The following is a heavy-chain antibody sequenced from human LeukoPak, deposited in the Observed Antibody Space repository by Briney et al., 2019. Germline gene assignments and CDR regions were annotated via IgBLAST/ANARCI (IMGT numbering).Heavy chain of an antibody. V-gene: IGHV4-39*07. CDR2: IYYSGST. J-gene: IGHJ6*03. CDR3: ARVWGSSGYYYYYYMDV. CDR1: GGSISSYY. D-gene: IGHD6-6*01. Sequence: KTSETLSLTCTVSGGSISSYYWGWIRQPPGKGLEWIGSIYYSGSTYYNPSLKSRVTISVDTSKNQFSLKLSSVTAADTAVYYCARVWGSSGYYYYYYMDVWGKGTTVTVSS.